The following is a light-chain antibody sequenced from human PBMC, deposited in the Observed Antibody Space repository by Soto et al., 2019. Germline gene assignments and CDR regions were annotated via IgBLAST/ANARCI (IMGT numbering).Light chain of an antibody. V-gene: IGKV3-20*01. Sequence: ESVLTQSPGTLSLSPGERATLSCRASQSVSNSFFAWYQQKPGQAPRLLIYGVSSRATGIPDRFSGSGYGTDFTLTISRLEPEDFVVYYCQQYSNLPHTFGQGTKLEVK. J-gene: IGKJ2*01. CDR1: QSVSNSF. CDR2: GVS. CDR3: QQYSNLPHT.